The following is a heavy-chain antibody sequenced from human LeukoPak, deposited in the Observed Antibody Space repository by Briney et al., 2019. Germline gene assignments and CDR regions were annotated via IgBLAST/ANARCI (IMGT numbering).Heavy chain of an antibody. CDR2: ISGGGDIT. D-gene: IGHD6-6*01. J-gene: IGHJ4*02. Sequence: GGSLRLSCAASGFNFANHAMSWVRQTPGKGLEWVSAISGGGDITYYADSVTGRFTISRDNSKNTLSLQMNSLRAEDTAVYYCASLSLGHYWGQGTLVTVSS. CDR3: ASLSLGHY. CDR1: GFNFANHA. V-gene: IGHV3-23*01.